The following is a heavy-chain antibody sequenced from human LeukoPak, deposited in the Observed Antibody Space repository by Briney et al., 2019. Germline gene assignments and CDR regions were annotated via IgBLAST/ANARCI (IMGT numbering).Heavy chain of an antibody. CDR3: ARASGFFIAAASGYWFDP. V-gene: IGHV1-8*01. J-gene: IGHJ5*02. CDR1: GYTFTSYD. D-gene: IGHD6-13*01. CDR2: MNPNSGNT. Sequence: ASVKVSCKASGYTFTSYDINRVRQATGQGLEWMGWMNPNSGNTGYAQKFQGRVTMTRNTSISTAYMELSSPRSEDTAVYYCARASGFFIAAASGYWFDPWGQGTLVTVSS.